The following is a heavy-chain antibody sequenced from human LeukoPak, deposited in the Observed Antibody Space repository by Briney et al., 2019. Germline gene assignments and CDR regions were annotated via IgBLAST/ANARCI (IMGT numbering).Heavy chain of an antibody. Sequence: SVKASCXASGGTFSSYAISWVRQARGQGLEWMGGIIPIFGTANYAQKFQGRVTITTDESTSTAYMELSSLRSEDTAVYYCATRAYCGGDCYSDAFDIWGQGTMVTVSS. CDR1: GGTFSSYA. J-gene: IGHJ3*02. CDR3: ATRAYCGGDCYSDAFDI. CDR2: IIPIFGTA. V-gene: IGHV1-69*05. D-gene: IGHD2-21*02.